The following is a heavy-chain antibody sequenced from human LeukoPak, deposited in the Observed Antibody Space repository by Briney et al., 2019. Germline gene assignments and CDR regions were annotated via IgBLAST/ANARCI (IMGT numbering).Heavy chain of an antibody. V-gene: IGHV1-2*04. CDR2: INPNSGGT. J-gene: IGHJ4*02. Sequence: ASVKVSCKASGYTFTGYYMHWVRQAPGQGLEWMGWINPNSGGTNYAQKFQGWVTMTRDTSISTAYMELSRLRSEDTAVYYCAVVVPAATLDYWGQGTLVTVSS. CDR3: AVVVPAATLDY. CDR1: GYTFTGYY. D-gene: IGHD2-2*01.